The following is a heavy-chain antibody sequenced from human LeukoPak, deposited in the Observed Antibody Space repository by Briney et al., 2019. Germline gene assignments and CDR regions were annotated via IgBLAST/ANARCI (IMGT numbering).Heavy chain of an antibody. V-gene: IGHV3-23*01. Sequence: QTGGSRRLSCEASGFSLSDFAMTWVRQTPGKGLQWVAVIGARGGTTNYGESVKDRFIISKDISKNTLYLQMDNLRVEDTALYFCAKGSGRLLRPHFDYWGQGILITVSS. CDR1: GFSLSDFA. CDR2: IGARGGTT. D-gene: IGHD6-19*01. J-gene: IGHJ4*02. CDR3: AKGSGRLLRPHFDY.